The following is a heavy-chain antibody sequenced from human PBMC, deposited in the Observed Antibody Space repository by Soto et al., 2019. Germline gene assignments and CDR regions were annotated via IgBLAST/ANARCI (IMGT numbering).Heavy chain of an antibody. CDR2: IHYTGST. Sequence: SETLSLTCTVSGDSISNYYWNWVRQPQGKGLEWIGYIHYTGSTNYNPSLKSRVTISVDTSKNQFSLKLSSVTAADTAVYYCAKGPSTDKVDYWGQGTLVTVSS. CDR3: AKGPSTDKVDY. D-gene: IGHD2-2*01. V-gene: IGHV4-59*08. J-gene: IGHJ4*02. CDR1: GDSISNYY.